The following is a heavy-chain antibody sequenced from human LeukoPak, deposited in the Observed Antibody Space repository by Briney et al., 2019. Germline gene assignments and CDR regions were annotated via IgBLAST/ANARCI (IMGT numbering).Heavy chain of an antibody. CDR3: ARARSSTAVEMATD. D-gene: IGHD5-24*01. CDR1: GGTFSYYA. Sequence: GASVKVSCKASGGTFSYYAISWVRQAPGQGLEWMGGIIPIFGTANYAQKFQGRVTITADESTSTAYMELSSLRSEDTAVYYCARARSSTAVEMATDWGQGTLVTVSS. V-gene: IGHV1-69*13. CDR2: IIPIFGTA. J-gene: IGHJ4*02.